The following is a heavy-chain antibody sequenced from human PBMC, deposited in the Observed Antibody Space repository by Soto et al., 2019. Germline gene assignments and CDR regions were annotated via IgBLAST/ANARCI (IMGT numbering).Heavy chain of an antibody. CDR2: ISAYNGNT. CDR1: GYTFSSYG. V-gene: IGHV1-18*01. CDR3: ARDPLLYSSGWYPNDAFDI. D-gene: IGHD6-19*01. Sequence: ASVKVSCKASGYTFSSYGISWGRQAPGQGPEWMGWISAYNGNTNYAQKLHSRVTMTTDTSTSTAYMELRSLRSDDTAVYYCARDPLLYSSGWYPNDAFDIWGQGTMVTVSS. J-gene: IGHJ3*02.